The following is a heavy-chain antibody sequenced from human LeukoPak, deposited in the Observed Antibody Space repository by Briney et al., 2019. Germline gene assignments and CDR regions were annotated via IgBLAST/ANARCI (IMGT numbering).Heavy chain of an antibody. Sequence: SETLSLTCTVSGGSISSYYWSWIRQPPGKGLEWIGYIYYSGSTNYNPSPKSRVTISVDTSKNQFSLKLSSVTAADTAVYYCARVSKMATITPLFDCWGQGTLVTVSS. CDR3: ARVSKMATITPLFDC. CDR1: GGSISSYY. D-gene: IGHD5-24*01. V-gene: IGHV4-59*01. CDR2: IYYSGST. J-gene: IGHJ4*02.